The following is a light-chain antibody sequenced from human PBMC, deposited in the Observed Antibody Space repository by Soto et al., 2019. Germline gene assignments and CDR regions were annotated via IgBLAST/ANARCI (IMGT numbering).Light chain of an antibody. CDR3: QSYDDSLSVHYV. Sequence: QSVLTQPPSVSGAPGQRVTISCTGSSYNIGSNYDVQWYQQLPGTAPKLLIHGNTDRPSGVPDRFSGSKSGTSASLAITGLQADDEADYYCQSYDDSLSVHYVFGTGTKVTVL. CDR2: GNT. V-gene: IGLV1-40*01. CDR1: SYNIGSNYD. J-gene: IGLJ1*01.